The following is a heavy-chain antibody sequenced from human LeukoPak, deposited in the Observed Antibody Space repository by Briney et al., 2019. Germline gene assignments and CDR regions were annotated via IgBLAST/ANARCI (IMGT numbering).Heavy chain of an antibody. CDR1: GDSISSYY. CDR2: VYSSGTT. D-gene: IGHD2-15*01. CDR3: ARHPRSCTGSGTCYSWFDP. Sequence: SETLSLTCTVSGDSISSYYWSWIRQPPGKGLEWIGYVYSSGTTKYNPSLKSRVTMPVDTSKNQISLNLLSVTAADTAMYYCARHPRSCTGSGTCYSWFDPSGQGTLVTVSS. V-gene: IGHV4-59*08. J-gene: IGHJ5*02.